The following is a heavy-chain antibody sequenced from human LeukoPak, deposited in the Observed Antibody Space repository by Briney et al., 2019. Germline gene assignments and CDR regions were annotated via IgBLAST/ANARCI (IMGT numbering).Heavy chain of an antibody. CDR1: GGSISSYY. J-gene: IGHJ4*02. CDR3: ARGGANLDSYGSE. CDR2: IYYSGST. Sequence: SETLSLTCTVSGGSISSYYWSWIRQPPGKGLEWIVYIYYSGSTNYNPSLKSRVTISVDTSKNQFSLKLSSVTAADTAVYYCARGGANLDSYGSEWGQGTLVTVSS. V-gene: IGHV4-59*01. D-gene: IGHD5-18*01.